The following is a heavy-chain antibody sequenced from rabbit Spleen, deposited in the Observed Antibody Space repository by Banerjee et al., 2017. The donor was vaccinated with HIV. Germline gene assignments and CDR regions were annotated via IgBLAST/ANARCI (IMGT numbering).Heavy chain of an antibody. V-gene: IGHV1S45*01. CDR1: GFSFSSGYY. CDR3: ARGDYVGTAAATGFRL. Sequence: QEQLEESGGDLVKPEGSLTLTCTASGFSFSSGYYMCWVRQAPGKGLEWIGCIYTGSGGITYYASWAKGRFTISKTSSTTVTLQMTSLTVADTATYFCARGDYVGTAAATGFRLWGPGTLVTVS. J-gene: IGHJ4*01. D-gene: IGHD2-1*01. CDR2: IYTGSGGIT.